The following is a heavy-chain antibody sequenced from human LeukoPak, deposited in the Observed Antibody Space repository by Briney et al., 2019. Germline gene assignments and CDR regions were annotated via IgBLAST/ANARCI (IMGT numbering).Heavy chain of an antibody. CDR1: GFTFSSYG. J-gene: IGHJ6*03. CDR2: ISYDGSNK. V-gene: IGHV3-30*18. D-gene: IGHD6-13*01. Sequence: GRSLRLSCAASGFTFSSYGMHWVRQAPGKGLEWVAVISYDGSNKYYADSVKGRFTISRDNSKNTLYLQMNSLRAEDTAVYYCAKGCCSSGPRSYMDVWGKGTTVTVSS. CDR3: AKGCCSSGPRSYMDV.